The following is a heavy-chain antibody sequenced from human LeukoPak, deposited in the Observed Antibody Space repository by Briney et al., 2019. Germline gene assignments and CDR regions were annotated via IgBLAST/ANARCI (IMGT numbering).Heavy chain of an antibody. Sequence: GGSLRLSCAASGFTFSSYAMSWVRQAPGKGLEWVSVVDRGDSTYYADSVKGRFTISRDNSKNTLYLQMNSLRAEDTAVYYCVRDSRTAGAYNFDSCGQGTLVTVSS. V-gene: IGHV3-66*01. CDR1: GFTFSSYA. CDR2: VDRGDST. CDR3: VRDSRTAGAYNFDS. D-gene: IGHD3-16*01. J-gene: IGHJ4*02.